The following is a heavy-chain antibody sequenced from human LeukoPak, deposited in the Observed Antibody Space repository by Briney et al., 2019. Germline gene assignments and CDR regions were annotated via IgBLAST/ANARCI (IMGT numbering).Heavy chain of an antibody. V-gene: IGHV3-7*01. D-gene: IGHD5-18*01. Sequence: GGSLRLSCAASGFTFSSYWMSWVRQAPGKGLEWVANIKQDGSGKYYVDSVKGRFTISRDNAKNSLYLQMNSLRAEDTAVYYCARPAVTDYFDYWGQGTLVTVSS. CDR2: IKQDGSGK. CDR3: ARPAVTDYFDY. J-gene: IGHJ4*02. CDR1: GFTFSSYW.